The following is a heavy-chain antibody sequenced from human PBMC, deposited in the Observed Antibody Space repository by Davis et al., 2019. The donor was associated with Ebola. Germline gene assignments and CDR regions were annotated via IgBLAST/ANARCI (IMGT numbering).Heavy chain of an antibody. D-gene: IGHD5-12*01. CDR3: ARGGGYGGYGMDV. Sequence: SETLSLTCAVYGGSFSGYYWSWIRQPPGKGLEWIGEINHSGSTTYNPSPKSRVTISVDTSKNHFSLKLSSVTAADPAVYYCARGGGYGGYGMDVWGQGTTVTVSS. V-gene: IGHV4-34*01. CDR1: GGSFSGYY. J-gene: IGHJ6*02. CDR2: INHSGST.